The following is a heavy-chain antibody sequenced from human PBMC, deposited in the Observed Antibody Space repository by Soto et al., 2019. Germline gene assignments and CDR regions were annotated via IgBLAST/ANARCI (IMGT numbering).Heavy chain of an antibody. CDR3: ARPRRDYDIVTGYYIGWYFDL. D-gene: IGHD3-9*01. V-gene: IGHV1-8*01. CDR2: MNPNSGNT. Sequence: QVQLVQSGAEVKKPGASVKVSCKASGYTFTSYDINWVRQATGQGLEWMGWMNPNSGNTGYAQKFQGRVTMTRNTSISTAYMELSSLRSEDTAVYYCARPRRDYDIVTGYYIGWYFDLWGRGTLVTVSS. CDR1: GYTFTSYD. J-gene: IGHJ2*01.